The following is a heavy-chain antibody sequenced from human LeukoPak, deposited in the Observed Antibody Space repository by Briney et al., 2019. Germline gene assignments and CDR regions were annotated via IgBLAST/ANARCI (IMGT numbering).Heavy chain of an antibody. J-gene: IGHJ4*01. CDR3: ARVPNYYYDSSGYYFDY. V-gene: IGHV4-38-2*01. D-gene: IGHD3-22*01. Sequence: SETLSLTCAVSAYSISRGYYWGWIRQPPGKGLEWIGSIFHSGTTYYNPSLKSGLSISVDTSKNQFSLKLSSVTAPNTAVYYCARVPNYYYDSSGYYFDYWGQGTLVTVSS. CDR1: AYSISRGYY. CDR2: IFHSGTT.